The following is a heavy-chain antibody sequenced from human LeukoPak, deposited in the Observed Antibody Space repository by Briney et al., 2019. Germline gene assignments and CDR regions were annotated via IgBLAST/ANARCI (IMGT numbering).Heavy chain of an antibody. Sequence: ASVNVSCKASGYTFTSYGISWVRQAPGQGLEWMGWISAYNGNTNYAQKLQGRVTMTTDTSTSTAYMELRSLRSDDTAVYYCARPVLEWLPGWNGMDVWGQGTTVTVSS. CDR1: GYTFTSYG. CDR2: ISAYNGNT. V-gene: IGHV1-18*01. D-gene: IGHD3-3*01. J-gene: IGHJ6*02. CDR3: ARPVLEWLPGWNGMDV.